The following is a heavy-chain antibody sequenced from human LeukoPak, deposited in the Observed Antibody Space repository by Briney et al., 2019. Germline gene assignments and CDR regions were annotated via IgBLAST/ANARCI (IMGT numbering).Heavy chain of an antibody. J-gene: IGHJ4*02. Sequence: PSQTLPLTCTVSGGSISSGGYYWSWIRQPPGRGLEWIGYIYYSGSTYYNPSLKSRVTISVDTSKNQFSLKLSSVTAADTAVYYCARGPDIVATMGEIDYWGQGTLVTVSS. CDR2: IYYSGST. V-gene: IGHV4-31*03. CDR1: GGSISSGGYY. D-gene: IGHD5-12*01. CDR3: ARGPDIVATMGEIDY.